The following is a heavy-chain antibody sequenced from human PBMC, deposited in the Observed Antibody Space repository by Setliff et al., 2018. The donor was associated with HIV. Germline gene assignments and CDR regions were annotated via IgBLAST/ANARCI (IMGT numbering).Heavy chain of an antibody. CDR3: ARGHTWNYYGGDYFDY. J-gene: IGHJ4*02. V-gene: IGHV4-59*02. CDR2: IYSSGDT. Sequence: SETLSLTCTVSGGSVTDYFWNWIRQPPGKGLEWIGYIYSSGDTNYNPSLESRVSISLDTSKNQFSLRLSSVTATDTAVYYCARGHTWNYYGGDYFDYWGQGSLVTVSS. CDR1: GGSVTDYF. D-gene: IGHD1-7*01.